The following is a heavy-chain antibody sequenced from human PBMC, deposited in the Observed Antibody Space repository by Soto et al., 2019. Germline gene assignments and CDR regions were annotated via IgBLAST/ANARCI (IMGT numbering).Heavy chain of an antibody. Sequence: QVQLVQSGAEVKKPGSSVKVSCKASGGTFSSYAISWVRQAPGQGLEWMGGIIPIFGTANYEQKFQGRVTITADESTITAYMELSSLRSKDTAVYYCARESQYKLPPYYYYGMDVWGQGTTVTVSS. CDR2: IIPIFGTA. CDR3: ARESQYKLPPYYYYGMDV. J-gene: IGHJ6*02. D-gene: IGHD2-2*01. V-gene: IGHV1-69*01. CDR1: GGTFSSYA.